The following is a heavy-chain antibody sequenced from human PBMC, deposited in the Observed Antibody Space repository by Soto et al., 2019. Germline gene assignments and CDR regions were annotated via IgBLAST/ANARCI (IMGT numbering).Heavy chain of an antibody. V-gene: IGHV1-3*01. Sequence: ASVKVSCKASGYTFTSYAMHWVRQAPGQRLEWMGWINAGNGNTKYSQKFQGRVTITRDTSASTAYMELSSLRSEDTAVYYCARDPHDKKYCGGDCYMGDYYYYYMDVWGKGTTVTVS. CDR3: ARDPHDKKYCGGDCYMGDYYYYYMDV. D-gene: IGHD2-21*01. CDR2: INAGNGNT. J-gene: IGHJ6*03. CDR1: GYTFTSYA.